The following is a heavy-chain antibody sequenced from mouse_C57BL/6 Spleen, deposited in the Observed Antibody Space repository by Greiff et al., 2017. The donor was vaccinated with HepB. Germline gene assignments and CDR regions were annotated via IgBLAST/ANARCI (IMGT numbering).Heavy chain of an antibody. J-gene: IGHJ2*01. V-gene: IGHV1-82*01. Sequence: VQVVESGPELVKPGASVKISCKASGYAFSSSWMNWVKQRPGKGLEWIGRIYPGDGDTNYNGKFKGKATLTADKSSSTAYMQLSSLTSEDSAVYFCARGAYYFDYWGQGTTLTVSS. CDR2: IYPGDGDT. CDR1: GYAFSSSW. CDR3: ARGAYYFDY.